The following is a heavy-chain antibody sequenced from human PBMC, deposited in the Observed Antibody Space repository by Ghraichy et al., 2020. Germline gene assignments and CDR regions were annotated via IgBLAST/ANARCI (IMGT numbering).Heavy chain of an antibody. Sequence: SETLSLTCTVSGGSISNSYWSWIRQPPGKGLEWIGYIYYMGSTNYNPSLKSRVTISVDTSKIQFSLKLTSVTAADTAVYYCARHDYGVFYFDYWGQGTLATVSS. CDR3: ARHDYGVFYFDY. V-gene: IGHV4-59*08. CDR2: IYYMGST. D-gene: IGHD4-17*01. J-gene: IGHJ4*02. CDR1: GGSISNSY.